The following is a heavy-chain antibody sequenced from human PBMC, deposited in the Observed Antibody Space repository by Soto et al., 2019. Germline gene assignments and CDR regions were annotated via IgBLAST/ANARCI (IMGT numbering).Heavy chain of an antibody. CDR1: GYTFTTYG. Sequence: SVKVSCKASGYTFTTYGICWVRQAPGQGLEWMGRIIPILGIANYAQKFQGRVTITADKSTSTAYMELSSLRSGDTAVYYCATSRDGYNLDYWGQGTLVTVSS. D-gene: IGHD5-12*01. J-gene: IGHJ4*02. CDR2: IIPILGIA. V-gene: IGHV1-69*04. CDR3: ATSRDGYNLDY.